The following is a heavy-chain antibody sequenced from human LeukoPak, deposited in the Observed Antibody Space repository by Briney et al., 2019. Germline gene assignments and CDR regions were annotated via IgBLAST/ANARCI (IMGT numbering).Heavy chain of an antibody. V-gene: IGHV4-39*01. J-gene: IGHJ3*02. CDR1: GGSISSSSYY. Sequence: SETLSLTCTVSGGSISSSSYYWGWIRQPPGKGLEWIGSIYYSGSTYYNPSLKSRVTISVDTSKNQFSLKLSSVTAADTAVYYCARLGPERDGYNSDAFDIWGQGTMVTVSS. D-gene: IGHD5-24*01. CDR3: ARLGPERDGYNSDAFDI. CDR2: IYYSGST.